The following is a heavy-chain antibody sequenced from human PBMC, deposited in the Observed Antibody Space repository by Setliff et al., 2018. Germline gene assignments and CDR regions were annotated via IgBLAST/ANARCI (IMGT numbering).Heavy chain of an antibody. V-gene: IGHV4-34*01. CDR2: ISRNGST. CDR1: GGSLSGHY. D-gene: IGHD2-21*01. Sequence: SETLSLTCAVYGGSLSGHYWSWIRQPPGMGLEWIGEISRNGSTNYNPSLKSRVTISGDTFKNQFSLQMKSVTAADTAIYYCARYSGDKNPFYFDSWGQGMLVTVS. J-gene: IGHJ4*02. CDR3: ARYSGDKNPFYFDS.